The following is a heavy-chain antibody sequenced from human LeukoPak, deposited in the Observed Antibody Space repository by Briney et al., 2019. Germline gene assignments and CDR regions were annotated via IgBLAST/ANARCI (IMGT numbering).Heavy chain of an antibody. CDR2: IYPADSDT. V-gene: IGHV5-51*01. CDR3: ARPEPSGVYSYGPFDY. CDR1: GYSFTSQW. J-gene: IGHJ4*02. D-gene: IGHD5-18*01. Sequence: GESLKISCKGSGYSFTSQWIGWVRQVPVKGLEWMGSIYPADSDTKYSPSFQGQVTISVDKSISTAYLQWSSLKASDTAMYYCARPEPSGVYSYGPFDYWGQGTLVTVSS.